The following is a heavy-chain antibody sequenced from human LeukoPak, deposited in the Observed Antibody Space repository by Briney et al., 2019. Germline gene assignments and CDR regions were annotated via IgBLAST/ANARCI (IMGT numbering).Heavy chain of an antibody. Sequence: SETLSLTCTVSGGSISSGSYYWSWIRQPAGKGLEWIGRIYTSGSTNYNPSLKSRVTISVDTSKNQFSLKLSSVTAADTAVYYCARVKVVRGAVAGLSGWGQGTLVTVSS. CDR2: IYTSGST. D-gene: IGHD6-19*01. J-gene: IGHJ4*02. CDR1: GGSISSGSYY. CDR3: ARVKVVRGAVAGLSG. V-gene: IGHV4-61*02.